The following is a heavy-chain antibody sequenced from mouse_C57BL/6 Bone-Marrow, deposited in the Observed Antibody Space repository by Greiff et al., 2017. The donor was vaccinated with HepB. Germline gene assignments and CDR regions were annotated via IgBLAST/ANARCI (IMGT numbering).Heavy chain of an antibody. Sequence: EVKLMESGGGLVKPGGSLKLSCAASGFTFSSYAMSWVRQTPEKRLEWVATISDGGSYTYYPDNVKGRFTISRDNAKNNLYLQMSHLKSEDTAMYYCARDPSLGTYYFDYWGQGTTLTVSS. CDR1: GFTFSSYA. CDR3: ARDPSLGTYYFDY. D-gene: IGHD6-1*01. CDR2: ISDGGSYT. V-gene: IGHV5-4*01. J-gene: IGHJ2*01.